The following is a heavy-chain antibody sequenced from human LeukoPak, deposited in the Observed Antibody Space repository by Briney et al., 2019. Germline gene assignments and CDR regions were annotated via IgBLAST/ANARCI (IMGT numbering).Heavy chain of an antibody. D-gene: IGHD2-21*02. J-gene: IGHJ2*01. V-gene: IGHV4-61*02. Sequence: SQTLSLTCTVSGGSISSGSYYWSWIRQPAGKGLEWIGRIYTSGSTNYNPSLKSRVTISVDTSKNQFSLKLSSVTAADTAVYYCARHSGGDCYGLHCYFDLWGRGTLVTVSS. CDR1: GGSISSGSYY. CDR3: ARHSGGDCYGLHCYFDL. CDR2: IYTSGST.